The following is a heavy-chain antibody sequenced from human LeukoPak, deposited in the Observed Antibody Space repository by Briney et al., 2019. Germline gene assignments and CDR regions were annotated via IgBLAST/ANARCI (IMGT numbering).Heavy chain of an antibody. Sequence: PGGSLRLSCAASGFNLSIYWMSWVRPAPGKGLERVANIKQDGSEKYYVDSVKGRFTISRDNAKNSLYLQMNSLRAEDTAVYYCARLVDSYGFDAFDIWGQGTMVTVSS. V-gene: IGHV3-7*01. CDR1: GFNLSIYW. CDR2: IKQDGSEK. J-gene: IGHJ3*02. D-gene: IGHD5-18*01. CDR3: ARLVDSYGFDAFDI.